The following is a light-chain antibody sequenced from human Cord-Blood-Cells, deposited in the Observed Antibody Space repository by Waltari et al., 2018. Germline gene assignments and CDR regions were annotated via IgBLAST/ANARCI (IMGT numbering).Light chain of an antibody. Sequence: LVLTQSSGTLSLSPGERAILSCRASQSVSSSYLAWYQQKPGQAPRLLIYGASSRATGIPDRFSGSGSGTDFTLTISRLEPEDFAVYYCQQYGSSPLTFGGGTKVEIK. CDR2: GAS. V-gene: IGKV3-20*01. CDR3: QQYGSSPLT. CDR1: QSVSSSY. J-gene: IGKJ4*01.